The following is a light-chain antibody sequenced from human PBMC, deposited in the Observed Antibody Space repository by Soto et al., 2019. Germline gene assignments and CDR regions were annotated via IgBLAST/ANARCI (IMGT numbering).Light chain of an antibody. CDR2: DVP. Sequence: DIQMTQSPSTLSASVGDRVTITCRASQRISRWLAWYQQKPGKAPKVLIYDVPSLESGVPSRFSGSGSGTEFTLTISSLQPDDFETYYCQQYNSYPWTFGQGTKVEIK. V-gene: IGKV1-5*01. J-gene: IGKJ1*01. CDR3: QQYNSYPWT. CDR1: QRISRW.